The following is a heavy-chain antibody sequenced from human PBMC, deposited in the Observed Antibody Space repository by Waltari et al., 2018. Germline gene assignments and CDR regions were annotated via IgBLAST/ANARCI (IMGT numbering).Heavy chain of an antibody. CDR2: IIPIFGTA. D-gene: IGHD3-10*01. J-gene: IGHJ5*02. CDR1: GGTFSSYA. V-gene: IGHV1-69*13. CDR3: ARGELLWFGDMGWFDP. Sequence: QVQLVQSGAEVKKPGSSVKVSCKASGGTFSSYAISWVRQAPGQGLEWMGRIIPIFGTANYAQKFQGRVTITADKSTSTAYMELSSLRSEDTAVYYCARGELLWFGDMGWFDPWAREPWSPSPQ.